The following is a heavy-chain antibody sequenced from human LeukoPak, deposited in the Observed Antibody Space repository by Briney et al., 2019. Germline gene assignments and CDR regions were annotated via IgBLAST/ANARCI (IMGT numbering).Heavy chain of an antibody. CDR1: GFTFSSYG. CDR3: AKDHGASSGYSYGYTPYYFGY. V-gene: IGHV3-30*18. Sequence: GRSLRLSCAASGFTFSSYGMHWVRQAPGKGLEWVAVISYDGSNKYYADSVKGRFTISRDNSKNTLYLQMNSLRAEDTAVYYCAKDHGASSGYSYGYTPYYFGYWGQGTLVTVSS. D-gene: IGHD5-18*01. CDR2: ISYDGSNK. J-gene: IGHJ4*02.